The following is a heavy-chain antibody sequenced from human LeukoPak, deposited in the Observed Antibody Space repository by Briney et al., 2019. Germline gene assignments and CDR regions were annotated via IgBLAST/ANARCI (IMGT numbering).Heavy chain of an antibody. D-gene: IGHD4-23*01. J-gene: IGHJ4*02. V-gene: IGHV3-7*05. CDR3: ARDGFGNPLGC. Sequence: PGGSLRLSCAGSGVTFSSYWMSWVRQAPGKGLEWVANIKQDGSEKYYVDSVKGRFTISRDNAKNSLYLQMNSLRAEDTAVYYCARDGFGNPLGCWGQGALVTVSS. CDR2: IKQDGSEK. CDR1: GVTFSSYW.